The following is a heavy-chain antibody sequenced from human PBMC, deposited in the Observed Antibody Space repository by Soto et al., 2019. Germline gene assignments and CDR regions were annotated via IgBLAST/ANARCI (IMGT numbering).Heavy chain of an antibody. CDR1: GGSISRSGYS. CDR2: IYYSGST. J-gene: IGHJ4*02. D-gene: IGHD4-17*01. Sequence: SETLSLTCTVSGGSISRSGYSWGWIRQPPGKGLVWIASIYYSGSTFYNPSLKSRVTISADTSKNQFSLKLTSVTAADTAVYYCARHDRDYGDQNDYWGQGTLVTVSS. V-gene: IGHV4-39*01. CDR3: ARHDRDYGDQNDY.